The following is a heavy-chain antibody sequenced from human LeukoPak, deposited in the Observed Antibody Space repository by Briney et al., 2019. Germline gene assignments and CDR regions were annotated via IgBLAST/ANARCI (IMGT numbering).Heavy chain of an antibody. V-gene: IGHV3-21*01. J-gene: IGHJ4*02. Sequence: GGSLRLSCAASGFTFSSYAMSWVRQAPGKGLEWVSSISSSSSYIYYADSVKGRFTISRDNAKNSLYLQMNSLRAEDTAVYYCARDKIPNRVHFVYFDYWGQGTLVTVSS. CDR2: ISSSSSYI. D-gene: IGHD3-3*02. CDR3: ARDKIPNRVHFVYFDY. CDR1: GFTFSSYA.